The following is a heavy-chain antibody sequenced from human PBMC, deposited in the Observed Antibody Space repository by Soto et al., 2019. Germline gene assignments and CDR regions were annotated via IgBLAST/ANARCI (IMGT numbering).Heavy chain of an antibody. J-gene: IGHJ6*02. CDR1: GYTFTTYG. Sequence: QVQLEQSAPEVKKPGASVKVSCKASGYTFTTYGISWVRQAPGQGLEWLGWINTHNGNTNYAQNLQGRVIXTSDPSXXTAYMELRSLRSDDTAIYYCTREGSAPYYYYGMDAWGQGTTVTVSS. V-gene: IGHV1-18*01. D-gene: IGHD3-10*01. CDR3: TREGSAPYYYYGMDA. CDR2: INTHNGNT.